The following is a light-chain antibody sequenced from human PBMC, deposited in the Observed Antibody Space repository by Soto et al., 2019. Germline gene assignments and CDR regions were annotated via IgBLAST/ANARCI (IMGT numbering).Light chain of an antibody. J-gene: IGKJ4*01. V-gene: IGKV1-33*01. CDR2: DAS. CDR3: QQFDNLPLT. Sequence: DIQMTQSPSSLSASVGDRVTITCQASQDISNYLNWYQQKPGKAPKILIYDASVLGAGVPSRFSGGGSGTHFTLTISSLQAEDVATYYCQQFDNLPLTFGGGTKVEIK. CDR1: QDISNY.